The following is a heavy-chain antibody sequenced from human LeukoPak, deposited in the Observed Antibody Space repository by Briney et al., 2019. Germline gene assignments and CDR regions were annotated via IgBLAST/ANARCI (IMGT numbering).Heavy chain of an antibody. J-gene: IGHJ4*02. CDR1: GYSFTNYG. D-gene: IGHD3-10*01. CDR3: ARQPPRGLWFGNHRLFDY. Sequence: ASVKVSCKASGYSFTNYGISWVRQAPGQGLQWMGWISVNNADTNYAQNFQGRVTLTTDTSTGTAYMELRSLRSDDTAVYYCARQPPRGLWFGNHRLFDYWGQGTLVTVSS. V-gene: IGHV1-18*01. CDR2: ISVNNADT.